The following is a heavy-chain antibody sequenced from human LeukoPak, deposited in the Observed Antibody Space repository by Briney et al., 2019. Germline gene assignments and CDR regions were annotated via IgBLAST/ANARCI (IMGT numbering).Heavy chain of an antibody. CDR1: GYTFTSYG. D-gene: IGHD3-10*01. Sequence: ASVKVSCKASGYTFTSYGISWVRQAPGQGLEWMGWISAYNGNTNYAQKLQGRVTMTTDTSTSTAYMELRSLRSDDTAVYYCLYYYGSGSYIGRFYWGQGTLVTVSS. CDR2: ISAYNGNT. CDR3: LYYYGSGSYIGRFY. V-gene: IGHV1-18*01. J-gene: IGHJ4*02.